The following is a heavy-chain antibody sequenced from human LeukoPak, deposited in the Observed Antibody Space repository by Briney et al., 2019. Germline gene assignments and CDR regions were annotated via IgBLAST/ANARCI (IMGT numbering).Heavy chain of an antibody. Sequence: ASVKVSCKASEYTFTGYYIHWVRQAPGQGLEWMGWINPNSGGTNYAQKFQGRVTMTRDTSISTAYMELSRLRSDDTAVYYCATQRVEGSDAFDIWGQGTMVTVSS. J-gene: IGHJ3*02. CDR2: INPNSGGT. CDR1: EYTFTGYY. CDR3: ATQRVEGSDAFDI. V-gene: IGHV1-2*02.